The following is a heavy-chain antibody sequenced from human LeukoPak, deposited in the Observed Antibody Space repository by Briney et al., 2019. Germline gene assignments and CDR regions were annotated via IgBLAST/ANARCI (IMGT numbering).Heavy chain of an antibody. D-gene: IGHD6-13*01. CDR2: ISAYNGNT. CDR3: AREGYSSSWYQLDY. CDR1: GYTFTSYG. V-gene: IGHV1-18*01. J-gene: IGHJ4*02. Sequence: ASVKVSCKASGYTFTSYGISWVRQAPGQGLEWMGWISAYNGNTNYAQKLQGRVTMTADTSTSTAYMELRSLRSDDTAVYYCAREGYSSSWYQLDYWGQGTLVTVSS.